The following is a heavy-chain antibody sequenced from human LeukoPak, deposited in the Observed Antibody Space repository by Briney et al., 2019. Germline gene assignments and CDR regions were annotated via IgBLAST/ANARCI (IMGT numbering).Heavy chain of an antibody. Sequence: PGGSLRLSCSASGFTFSSYAMHWVRQAPGKGLEYVSAISSNGGSTYYADSVKGRFTISRDNHKNTLYLQMSSLRAEDTAVYYCVKDVLLWFGEPIPYYFDYWGQGTLVTVSS. V-gene: IGHV3-64D*09. D-gene: IGHD3-10*01. CDR1: GFTFSSYA. CDR2: ISSNGGST. CDR3: VKDVLLWFGEPIPYYFDY. J-gene: IGHJ4*02.